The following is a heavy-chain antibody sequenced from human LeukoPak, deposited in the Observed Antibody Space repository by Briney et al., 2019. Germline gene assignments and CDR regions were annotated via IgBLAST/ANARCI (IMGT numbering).Heavy chain of an antibody. J-gene: IGHJ4*02. V-gene: IGHV3-21*01. CDR1: EFTFSSYS. CDR2: ISSSGDHT. CDR3: ARNDYGDYGPDY. Sequence: GGSLRLSCAASEFTFSSYSMTWVRQAPGKGLEWVSSISSSGDHTYYADSVKGRFTISRDNAKNSLYLQMNSLGAEDTAVYYCARNDYGDYGPDYWGQGTLVTVSS. D-gene: IGHD4-17*01.